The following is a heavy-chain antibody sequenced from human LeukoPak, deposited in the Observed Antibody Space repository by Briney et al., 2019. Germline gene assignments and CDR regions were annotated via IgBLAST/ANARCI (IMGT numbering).Heavy chain of an antibody. J-gene: IGHJ5*02. D-gene: IGHD6-13*01. Sequence: SETLSLTCTVSGGSISSYYWSWIRQPAGKGLEWIGRIYTSGSTNYDPSLKSRVTMSVDTSKNQFSLKLSSETAADTAVYYCARDRGTIAAAFPWGQGTLVTVSS. CDR1: GGSISSYY. V-gene: IGHV4-4*07. CDR2: IYTSGST. CDR3: ARDRGTIAAAFP.